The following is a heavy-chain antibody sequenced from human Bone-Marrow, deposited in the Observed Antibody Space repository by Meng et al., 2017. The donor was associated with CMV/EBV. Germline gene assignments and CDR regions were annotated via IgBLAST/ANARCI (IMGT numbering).Heavy chain of an antibody. Sequence: CTVSGGAIDSSDRYWVWIRQPPGKGLEYVGSVYHSGSTYYNPSLKTRLIISIDSSRNQFSLKLDSVTAADTAMYYCAREASAGYHDYWGQGALVTVSS. V-gene: IGHV4-39*07. CDR2: VYHSGST. CDR3: AREASAGYHDY. J-gene: IGHJ4*02. CDR1: GGAIDSSDRY. D-gene: IGHD3-9*01.